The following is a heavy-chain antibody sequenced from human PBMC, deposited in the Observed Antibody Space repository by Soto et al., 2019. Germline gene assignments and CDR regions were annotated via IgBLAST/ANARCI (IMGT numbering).Heavy chain of an antibody. V-gene: IGHV4-59*08. J-gene: IGHJ4*02. Sequence: SETLSLTCTVSGGSISSYYWSWIRQPPGKGLEWIGYIYYSGSTNYNPSLKSRVTISVGTSKNQFSLKLSSVTAADTAVYYCARQNERKWDFDYWGQGTLVTV. CDR1: GGSISSYY. CDR3: ARQNERKWDFDY. CDR2: IYYSGST. D-gene: IGHD1-1*01.